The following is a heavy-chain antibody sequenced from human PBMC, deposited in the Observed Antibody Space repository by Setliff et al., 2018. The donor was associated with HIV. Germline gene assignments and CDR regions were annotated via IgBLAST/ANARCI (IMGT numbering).Heavy chain of an antibody. D-gene: IGHD4-17*01. CDR1: GFTFSGYE. V-gene: IGHV3-48*03. CDR2: ISGSGRTL. J-gene: IGHJ6*03. Sequence: PGGSLRLSCAASGFTFSGYEMNWVRQAPGKGLEWIASISGSGRTLNYADSVKGRFTISRDNSKNTLYLQMNSLRAEDTAVYYCARGVRTTVTIYYYYMDVWGKGTTVTVSS. CDR3: ARGVRTTVTIYYYYMDV.